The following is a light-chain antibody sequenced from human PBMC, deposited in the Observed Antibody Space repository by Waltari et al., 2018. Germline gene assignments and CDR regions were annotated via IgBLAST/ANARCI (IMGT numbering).Light chain of an antibody. Sequence: SCRASQSVGRYIVWYQQRPGQAPRLLIYAASSRATGIPDRFSGSGFGTDFSLTISRLEPEDFAVYYCQNHERLPATFGQGTKVEIK. V-gene: IGKV3-20*01. J-gene: IGKJ1*01. CDR3: QNHERLPAT. CDR2: AAS. CDR1: QSVGRY.